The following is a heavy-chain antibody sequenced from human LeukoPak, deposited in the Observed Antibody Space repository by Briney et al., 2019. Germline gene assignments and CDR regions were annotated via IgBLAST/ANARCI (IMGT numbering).Heavy chain of an antibody. CDR1: GFTFSRYW. CDR3: PRVSCTNGVCYGFDY. D-gene: IGHD2-8*01. V-gene: IGHV3-7*01. CDR2: IKQDGSEK. Sequence: GGSLRLSCAASGFTFSRYWISWVRQAPGKGLEWVANIKQDGSEKYYVDSVKGRFTISRDNAKNSLYLQMNSLRGEDTAVYYCPRVSCTNGVCYGFDYWGQGTLVTVSS. J-gene: IGHJ4*02.